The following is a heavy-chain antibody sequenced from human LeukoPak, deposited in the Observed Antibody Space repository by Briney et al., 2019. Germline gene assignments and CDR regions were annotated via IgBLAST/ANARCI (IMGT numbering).Heavy chain of an antibody. CDR3: ARAGEPVLGFGESHQYYFDY. CDR2: IYYSGST. Sequence: SETLSLTCTVSGGSISSGGYYWSWIRQHPGKGLEWIGYIYYSGSTYYNPSLKSRVTISVDTSKNQFSLKLSSVTAADTAVYYCARAGEPVLGFGESHQYYFDYWGQGTLVTVSS. CDR1: GGSISSGGYY. J-gene: IGHJ4*02. D-gene: IGHD3-10*01. V-gene: IGHV4-31*03.